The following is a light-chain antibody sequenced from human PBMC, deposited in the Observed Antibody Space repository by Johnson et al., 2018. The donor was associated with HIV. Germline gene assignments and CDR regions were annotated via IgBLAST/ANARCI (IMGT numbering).Light chain of an antibody. Sequence: QSILTQPPSVSAAPGQRVNISCSGHSSNIENYFVSWYQQLPGAAPRLLIYEDDKRPSDIPDRFSGSKSGTSATLGITGLQPGDEADYYCGTWDGSLSAGGVFGTGTKVTVL. CDR3: GTWDGSLSAGGV. CDR2: EDD. V-gene: IGLV1-51*02. CDR1: SSNIENYF. J-gene: IGLJ1*01.